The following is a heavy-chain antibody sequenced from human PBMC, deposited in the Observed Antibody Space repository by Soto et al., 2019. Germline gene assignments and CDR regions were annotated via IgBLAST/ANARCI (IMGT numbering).Heavy chain of an antibody. CDR1: GLTFSSYA. D-gene: IGHD3-22*01. Sequence: GAISLSCAASGLTFSSYAMSWVRQSPGKGLEWVSAISGMGGITYYADSVKGRFTISRDKAKNTLYLQMNSLRAEDTAVYYCARNIVYNMRGYPYYFASCAKGTL. CDR2: ISGMGGIT. J-gene: IGHJ4*02. V-gene: IGHV3-23*01. CDR3: ARNIVYNMRGYPYYFAS.